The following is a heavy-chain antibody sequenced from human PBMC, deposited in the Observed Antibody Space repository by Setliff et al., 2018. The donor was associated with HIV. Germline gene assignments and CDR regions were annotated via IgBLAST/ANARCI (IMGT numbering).Heavy chain of an antibody. CDR1: GYSFSDYW. Sequence: PGESLKISCKGTGYSFSDYWVGWVCQKPGKGLEWLGFIYPGDPDSNTRYSPSFQGRVTLSVDKSTSTSYLQWTSLKASDTAIYYCARHEIDSSLNSWFDSWGQGTLVTVSS. CDR3: ARHEIDSSLNSWFDS. J-gene: IGHJ5*01. V-gene: IGHV5-51*01. CDR2: IYPGDPDSNT. D-gene: IGHD1-26*01.